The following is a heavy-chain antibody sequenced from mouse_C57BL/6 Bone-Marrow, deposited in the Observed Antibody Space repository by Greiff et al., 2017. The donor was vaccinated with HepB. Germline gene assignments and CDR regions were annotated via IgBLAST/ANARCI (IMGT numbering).Heavy chain of an antibody. J-gene: IGHJ1*03. CDR3: ARRLFYSNYWYFDV. Sequence: LQQSGGGLVQPGGSLKLSCAASGFTFSDYYMYWVRQTPEKRLEWVAYISNGGGSTYYPDTVKGRFTISRDNAKNTLYLQMSRLKSEDTAMYYCARRLFYSNYWYFDVWGTGTTVTVSS. V-gene: IGHV5-12*01. D-gene: IGHD2-5*01. CDR1: GFTFSDYY. CDR2: ISNGGGST.